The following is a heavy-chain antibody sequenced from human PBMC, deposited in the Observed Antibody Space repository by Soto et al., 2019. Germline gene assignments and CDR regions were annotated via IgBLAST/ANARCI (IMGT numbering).Heavy chain of an antibody. V-gene: IGHV3-23*01. CDR3: AKDSLLWFGESLADAFDI. CDR2: ISGSGGST. J-gene: IGHJ3*02. D-gene: IGHD3-10*01. CDR1: GFTFSSYA. Sequence: EVQLLESGGGLVQPGGSLRLSCAASGFTFSSYAMSWVRQAPGKGLEWVSAISGSGGSTYYADSVKGRFTISRDNSKNTLYLQMNSLRAEDTAVYYCAKDSLLWFGESLADAFDIWGQGTMVTVSS.